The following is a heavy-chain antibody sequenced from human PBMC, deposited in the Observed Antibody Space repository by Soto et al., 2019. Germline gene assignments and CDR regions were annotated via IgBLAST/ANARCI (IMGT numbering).Heavy chain of an antibody. V-gene: IGHV3-48*03. CDR3: ARDVSALPPGFFDY. CDR2: ISGSGFTT. CDR1: GFTFSSVE. Sequence: GGSLTLSCAASGFTFSSVEMNWVRQAPGEGLEWVSYISGSGFTTYYADSVKGRFTSSRDNAKNSLYLQMNSLRAGDTAVYYCARDVSALPPGFFDYWGQGTLVTVSS. D-gene: IGHD3-10*01. J-gene: IGHJ4*02.